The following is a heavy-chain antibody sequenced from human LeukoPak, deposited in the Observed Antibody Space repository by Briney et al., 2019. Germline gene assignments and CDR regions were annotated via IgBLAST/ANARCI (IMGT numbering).Heavy chain of an antibody. Sequence: GGSLRLSCAASGFTFSSYSMNWVRQAPGKGLEWVSYISSSSSTIYYADSVKGRFTISRDNAKNSLYLQMNSLRAEDTAVYYCARDPQEPYYYGSGSSFDYWGQGTLVTVSS. J-gene: IGHJ4*02. CDR1: GFTFSSYS. D-gene: IGHD3-10*01. CDR3: ARDPQEPYYYGSGSSFDY. CDR2: ISSSSSTI. V-gene: IGHV3-48*04.